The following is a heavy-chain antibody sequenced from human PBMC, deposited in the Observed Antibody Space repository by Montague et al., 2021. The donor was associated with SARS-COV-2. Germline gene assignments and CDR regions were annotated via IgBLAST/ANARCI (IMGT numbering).Heavy chain of an antibody. CDR1: GASISSPSYY. V-gene: IGHV4-39*07. Sequence: TCTVSGASISSPSYYWDWIRQPPGNGLEWIGSIYYSGDTYYNPSLXSRVTISVDTSKNQFSLKLSSVTAADTAVYYCAREKRHYCSSTSCYDNYYYYYGMDVWGQGTTVTVSS. CDR3: AREKRHYCSSTSCYDNYYYYYGMDV. CDR2: IYYSGDT. D-gene: IGHD2-2*01. J-gene: IGHJ6*02.